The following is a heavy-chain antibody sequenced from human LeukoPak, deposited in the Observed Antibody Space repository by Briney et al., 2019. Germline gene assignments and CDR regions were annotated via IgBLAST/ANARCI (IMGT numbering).Heavy chain of an antibody. Sequence: SETLSLTCTVSGGSISSSSYYWGWIRQPPGKGLEWIGSMYYSGSTYYNPSLKSRVTISVDTSKNQFSLKLSSVTAADTAMYYCATSGLHGMDVWGQGTTVTVSS. D-gene: IGHD3-16*01. CDR2: MYYSGST. CDR3: ATSGLHGMDV. CDR1: GGSISSSSYY. J-gene: IGHJ6*02. V-gene: IGHV4-39*07.